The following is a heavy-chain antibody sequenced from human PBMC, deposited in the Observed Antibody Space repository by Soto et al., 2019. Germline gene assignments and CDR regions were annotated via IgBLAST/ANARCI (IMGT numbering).Heavy chain of an antibody. CDR3: ATTNWNHSFYEP. CDR2: IYTSGST. J-gene: IGHJ5*02. CDR1: GTSVSNYY. D-gene: IGHD1-1*01. V-gene: IGHV4-4*07. Sequence: PSETLSLTCSVSGTSVSNYYWSWIRQPAGKGLEHIGRIYTSGSTTYNPPLKCRITMSVDTSKNQYALKLKSMPAAHTAVYYCATTNWNHSFYEPCGKRTLSTASS.